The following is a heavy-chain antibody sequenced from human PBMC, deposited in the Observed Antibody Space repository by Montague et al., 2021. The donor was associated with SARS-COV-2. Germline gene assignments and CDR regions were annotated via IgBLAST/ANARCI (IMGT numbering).Heavy chain of an antibody. CDR3: ARAPVAHITIFGVVTSFDY. V-gene: IGHV4-59*01. Sequence: SETLSLTCTVSGGSISSYYWSWIRQPPGKGLEWNGYIYYSGSTNYNHSLKSRVTISVDTSKNQFSLKLSSVTAADTAVYYCARAPVAHITIFGVVTSFDYWGQGTLVTVSS. J-gene: IGHJ4*02. CDR2: IYYSGST. CDR1: GGSISSYY. D-gene: IGHD3-3*01.